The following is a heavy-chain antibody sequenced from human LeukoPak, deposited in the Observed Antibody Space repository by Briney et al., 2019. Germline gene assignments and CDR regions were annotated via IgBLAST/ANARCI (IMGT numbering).Heavy chain of an antibody. D-gene: IGHD6-19*01. J-gene: IGHJ3*02. V-gene: IGHV4-30-4*01. CDR3: AREISGGDAFDI. CDR2: IYYTGST. Sequence: PSESLPLTCTVSGGSISRGDYYWSWIRQSPGKGLEWIGYIYYTGSTYYNPSLKSRVTISLDMSKNQFSLKLNSVTAADTAVYYCAREISGGDAFDIWGQGTMVTVSS. CDR1: GGSISRGDYY.